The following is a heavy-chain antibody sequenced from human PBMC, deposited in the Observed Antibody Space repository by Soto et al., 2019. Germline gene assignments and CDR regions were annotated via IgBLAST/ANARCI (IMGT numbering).Heavy chain of an antibody. Sequence: SLRLSCAASGFTFSSYGMHWVRQAPGKGLEWVAVISYDGSNKYYADSVKGRFAISRDNSKNTLYLQMNSLRAEDTAVYYCAKRRGSSTSCMDVWGQGTTVTVSS. J-gene: IGHJ6*02. CDR1: GFTFSSYG. V-gene: IGHV3-30*18. D-gene: IGHD2-2*01. CDR3: AKRRGSSTSCMDV. CDR2: ISYDGSNK.